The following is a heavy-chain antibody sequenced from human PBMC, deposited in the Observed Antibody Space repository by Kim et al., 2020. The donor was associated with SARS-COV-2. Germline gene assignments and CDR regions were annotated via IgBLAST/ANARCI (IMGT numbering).Heavy chain of an antibody. J-gene: IGHJ4*02. D-gene: IGHD2-15*01. CDR3: AKSPRGWQPTN. CDR2: K. V-gene: IGHV3-7*01. Sequence: KYYVDSVKGRFTISRDNAKNSLYLQMNSLRAEDTALYYCAKSPRGWQPTNWGQGTLVTVSS.